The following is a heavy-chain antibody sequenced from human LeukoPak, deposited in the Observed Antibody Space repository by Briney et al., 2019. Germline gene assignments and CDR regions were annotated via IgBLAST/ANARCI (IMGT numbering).Heavy chain of an antibody. CDR2: VDWDDTK. Sequence: ESGPTLVNPTQTLTLTCTFSGFSLSTSGMCMSWIRQPPGKALEWLALVDWDDTKYYSTSLRTRLTISRDTSKNQVALTMTNMGPVDTATYHCARMLYGDSVNYFDYWGQGALVTVPS. V-gene: IGHV2-70*01. CDR1: GFSLSTSGMC. CDR3: ARMLYGDSVNYFDY. J-gene: IGHJ4*02. D-gene: IGHD4-17*01.